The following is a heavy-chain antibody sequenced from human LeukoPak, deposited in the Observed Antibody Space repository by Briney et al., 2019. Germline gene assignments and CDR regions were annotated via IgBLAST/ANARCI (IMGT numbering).Heavy chain of an antibody. J-gene: IGHJ4*02. D-gene: IGHD5-12*01. Sequence: ASVKVSCKASGYTFSSYGISWVRPAPGQGLEWMGWISAYNGNTNFAQEFQGRVTMTTDTSTSTASMELRSLRSDDTAVYYCARDQGIYNHRIIDSWGQGTLVTVS. CDR1: GYTFSSYG. CDR3: ARDQGIYNHRIIDS. CDR2: ISAYNGNT. V-gene: IGHV1-18*01.